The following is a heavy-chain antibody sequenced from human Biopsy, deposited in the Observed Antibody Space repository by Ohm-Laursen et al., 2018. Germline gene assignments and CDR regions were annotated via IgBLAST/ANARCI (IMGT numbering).Heavy chain of an antibody. CDR1: GGPVSNEDYY. CDR3: ARGSNDFGGLYFPR. J-gene: IGHJ4*02. V-gene: IGHV4-61*08. CDR2: IYYSGST. D-gene: IGHD4-23*01. Sequence: SDSLSLTRTVSGGPVSNEDYYRTWIRQPPGKGLAWIGYIYYSGSTNYSPSLKSRVTISVDTSKNQFSLKLSSLTAADTAVYYCARGSNDFGGLYFPRWGQGTLLTVSS.